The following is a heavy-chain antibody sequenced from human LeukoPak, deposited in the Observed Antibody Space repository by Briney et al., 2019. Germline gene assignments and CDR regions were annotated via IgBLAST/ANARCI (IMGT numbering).Heavy chain of an antibody. D-gene: IGHD3-22*01. CDR2: IYYSGST. J-gene: IGHJ5*02. Sequence: SETLSLTCTVSGGSISSYYWSWIRQPPGKVLEWIGYIYYSGSTNYNPSLKSRVTISVDTSKNQFSLKLSSVTAADTAVYYCARGLYDSSGYPPMRYNWFDPWGQGTLVTVSS. CDR1: GGSISSYY. V-gene: IGHV4-59*01. CDR3: ARGLYDSSGYPPMRYNWFDP.